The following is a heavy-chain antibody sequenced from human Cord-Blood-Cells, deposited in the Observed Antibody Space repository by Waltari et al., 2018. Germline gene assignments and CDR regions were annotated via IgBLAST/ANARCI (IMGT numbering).Heavy chain of an antibody. CDR2: IITILGTA. J-gene: IGHJ4*02. V-gene: IGHV1-69*01. Sequence: QVQLVQSGAEVKKPGSSVKVSCKASGGTFSSYAISWVRQAPGQGLEGKGGIITILGTAKYAQEFQGRGTITADESTSTAYMELSSLRSEDTAVYYCHYYGSGSYYNGFDYWGQGTLVTVSS. CDR3: HYYGSGSYYNGFDY. CDR1: GGTFSSYA. D-gene: IGHD3-10*01.